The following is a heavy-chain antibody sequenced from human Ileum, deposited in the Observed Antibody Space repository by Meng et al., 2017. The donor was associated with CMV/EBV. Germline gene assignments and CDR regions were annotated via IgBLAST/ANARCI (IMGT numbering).Heavy chain of an antibody. D-gene: IGHD6-19*01. V-gene: IGHV4-30-4*01. J-gene: IGHJ4*02. CDR3: AREGGGWYFDS. Sequence: GPGAPKPSQPPSSTCLGPGTALSTGGNYWSWIRRPPGKGPKWIGYIYYSRSTLYNPALKSPVTISIDKSKNQFSLRLRSVTAADTAVYFCAREGGGWYFDSWGQGTLVTVSS. CDR1: GTALSTGGNY. CDR2: IYYSRST.